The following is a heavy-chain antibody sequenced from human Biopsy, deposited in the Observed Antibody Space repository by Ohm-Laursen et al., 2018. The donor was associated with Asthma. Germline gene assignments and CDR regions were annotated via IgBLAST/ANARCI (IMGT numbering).Heavy chain of an antibody. Sequence: ASVKVSCKTSGYTFNSAGITWVRQAPGQGLEWMGGISVYNGDTKVAQKLQDRVTMITDTSTSTAYMELRSLRSDDTAVYFCARAVDYSHYYGIDVWGQGTTVTVS. V-gene: IGHV1-18*01. CDR2: ISVYNGDT. CDR3: ARAVDYSHYYGIDV. J-gene: IGHJ6*02. CDR1: GYTFNSAG. D-gene: IGHD3-10*01.